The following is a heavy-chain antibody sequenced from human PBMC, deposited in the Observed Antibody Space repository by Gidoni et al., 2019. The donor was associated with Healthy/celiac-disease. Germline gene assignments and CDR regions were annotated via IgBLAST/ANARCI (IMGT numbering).Heavy chain of an antibody. CDR1: GGSFRGYY. Sequence: WGAGRLRLREPRSLTAPLMGGSFRGYYWCWIPQPPGKGLEWIGEINHSGSTNYNPSPKSRVTISVDTSKNQFSLKLSSVTAADTAVYYCARGVPIAAAGYYYGMDVWGQGTTVTVSS. V-gene: IGHV4-34*01. CDR2: INHSGST. J-gene: IGHJ6*02. D-gene: IGHD6-13*01. CDR3: ARGVPIAAAGYYYGMDV.